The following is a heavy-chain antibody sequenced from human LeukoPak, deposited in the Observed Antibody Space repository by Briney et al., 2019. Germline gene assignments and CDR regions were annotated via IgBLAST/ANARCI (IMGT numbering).Heavy chain of an antibody. Sequence: ASVKVSCKASGYTFTTAGITWVRQAPGQGLEWLGWITPYNGSPTYAQRLQGRVTLTTDTSTTTAYMELRSLTSDDTAIYYCARGGDGVYDYWGQGTLVTVSS. CDR2: ITPYNGSP. CDR1: GYTFTTAG. CDR3: ARGGDGVYDY. J-gene: IGHJ4*02. D-gene: IGHD4-17*01. V-gene: IGHV1-18*01.